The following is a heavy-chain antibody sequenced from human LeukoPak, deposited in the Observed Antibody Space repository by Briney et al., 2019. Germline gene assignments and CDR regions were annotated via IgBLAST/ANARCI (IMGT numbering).Heavy chain of an antibody. V-gene: IGHV4-59*08. CDR3: ARSSGYHSER. J-gene: IGHJ4*02. CDR1: GGSISSYY. CDR2: IYYSGST. Sequence: SETLSLTCTVSGGSISSYYWSWIRQPPGKGLEWIGYIYYSGSTNYNPSLKSRVTISVDTSKNQFSLKLNSVTAADTAVYYCARSSGYHSERWGQGTLVTVSS. D-gene: IGHD3-22*01.